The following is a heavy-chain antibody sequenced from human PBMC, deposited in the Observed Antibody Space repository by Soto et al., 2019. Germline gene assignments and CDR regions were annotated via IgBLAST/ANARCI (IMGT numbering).Heavy chain of an antibody. CDR2: VNPGGYST. CDR1: GFTFTSYS. J-gene: IGHJ4*02. V-gene: IGHV3-23*01. D-gene: IGHD5-12*01. CDR3: AKDLRSGSGYDFDY. Sequence: EVQLLQSGGGLVQPGGYLRLSCAASGFTFTSYSMTWGRQTPGKVLEWVAAVNPGGYSTYYADSVKVRFTISRDNSNKTLYLQITSLSADDTAVYYCAKDLRSGSGYDFDYRDQGTLVTVSS.